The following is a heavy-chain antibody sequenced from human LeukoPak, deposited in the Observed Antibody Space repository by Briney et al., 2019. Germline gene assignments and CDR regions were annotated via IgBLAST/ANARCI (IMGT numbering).Heavy chain of an antibody. Sequence: GGSLRLSCAASGFTFSSYAMSWVRQAPGKGLVWVSAISGSGGSTYYADSVKGRFTISRDNSKNTLYLQMNSLRAEDTAVYYCAKGDRYSYGHYDYWGQGTLVTVSS. V-gene: IGHV3-23*01. CDR2: ISGSGGST. D-gene: IGHD5-18*01. CDR1: GFTFSSYA. J-gene: IGHJ4*02. CDR3: AKGDRYSYGHYDY.